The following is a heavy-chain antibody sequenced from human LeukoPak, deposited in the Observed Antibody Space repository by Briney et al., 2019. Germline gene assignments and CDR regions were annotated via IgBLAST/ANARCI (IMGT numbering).Heavy chain of an antibody. J-gene: IGHJ5*02. V-gene: IGHV1-2*02. CDR1: GYNFTDYY. CDR2: INPNSGGT. CDR3: ARDIPYATAAGNWFDP. Sequence: ASVQVSCKASGYNFTDYYMSWVRQAPGQGLEWMGWINPNSGGTKYAQKFQGRVTMTRDTSISTAYMEVSGLRSDDAAVYYCARDIPYATAAGNWFDPWGQGTQVIVSS. D-gene: IGHD4-17*01.